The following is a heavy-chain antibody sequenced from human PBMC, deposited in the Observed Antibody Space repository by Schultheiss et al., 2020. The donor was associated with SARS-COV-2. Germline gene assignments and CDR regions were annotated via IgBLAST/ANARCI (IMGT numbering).Heavy chain of an antibody. CDR1: GGTFSSYA. J-gene: IGHJ6*03. CDR3: RHYYGSGSYYYYYYMDV. Sequence: SVKVSCKASGGTFSSYAISWVRQAPGQGLEWMGGIIPIFGTANYAQKFQGRVTITADESTSTAYMELSSLRSEDTAVYYCRHYYGSGSYYYYYYMDVWGKGTTVTVSS. CDR2: IIPIFGTA. D-gene: IGHD3-10*01. V-gene: IGHV1-69*13.